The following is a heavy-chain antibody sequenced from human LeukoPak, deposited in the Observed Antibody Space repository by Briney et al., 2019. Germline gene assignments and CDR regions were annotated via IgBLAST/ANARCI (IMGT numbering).Heavy chain of an antibody. V-gene: IGHV4-59*08. CDR1: GGSISSYY. CDR3: ARHAAYYGSGSWLNWLDP. CDR2: IYYSGST. J-gene: IGHJ5*02. D-gene: IGHD3-10*01. Sequence: SETLSLTCTVSGGSISSYYWSWIRQPPGKGLEWIGYIYYSGSTNYNPSLKSRVTISVDTSKNQFSLKLSSVTAADTAVYYCARHAAYYGSGSWLNWLDPWGQGTLVSVSS.